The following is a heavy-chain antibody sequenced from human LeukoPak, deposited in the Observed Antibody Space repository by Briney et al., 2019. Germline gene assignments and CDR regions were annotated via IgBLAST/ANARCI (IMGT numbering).Heavy chain of an antibody. CDR3: AKEDRYYGSLDY. CDR1: GFTFSSYG. CDR2: ISYDGSNK. D-gene: IGHD3-3*01. V-gene: IGHV3-30*18. J-gene: IGHJ4*02. Sequence: GRSLRLSCAASGFTFSSYGMHWVRQAPGKGLAWVAVISYDGSNKYYADSVKGRFTIPRDNSKNTLYLQMNSLRAEDTAVYYCAKEDRYYGSLDYWGQGTLVTVSS.